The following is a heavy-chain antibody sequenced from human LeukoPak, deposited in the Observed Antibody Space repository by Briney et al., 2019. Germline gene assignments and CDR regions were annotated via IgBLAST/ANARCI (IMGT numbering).Heavy chain of an antibody. J-gene: IGHJ4*02. D-gene: IGHD6-19*01. V-gene: IGHV4-4*02. CDR1: GGSISSSNW. CDR2: IYHNGST. CDR3: ARDMGSGWYRLGY. Sequence: SGTLSLTCAVSGGSISSSNWWSWVRQPPGKGLEWIGEIYHNGSTNYNASLKSRVTISVDKSKNQLSLKLNSMTAADTAVYYCARDMGSGWYRLGYWGQGILVTVSS.